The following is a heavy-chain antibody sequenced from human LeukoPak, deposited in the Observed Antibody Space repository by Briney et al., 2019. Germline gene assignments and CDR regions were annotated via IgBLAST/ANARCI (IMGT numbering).Heavy chain of an antibody. Sequence: GGSLRLSCAASGFTFSSYEMNWVRQAPGKGLEWVSYISSSGSTIYYADSVKGRFTISRDNAKNSLYLQMNSLRAEDTAVYYCARDSSGWYYFDYWGQGTLVTVPS. J-gene: IGHJ4*02. V-gene: IGHV3-48*03. CDR1: GFTFSSYE. CDR2: ISSSGSTI. CDR3: ARDSSGWYYFDY. D-gene: IGHD6-19*01.